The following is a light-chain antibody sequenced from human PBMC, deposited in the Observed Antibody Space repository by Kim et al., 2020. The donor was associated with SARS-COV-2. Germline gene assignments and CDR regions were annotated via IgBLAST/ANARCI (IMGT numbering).Light chain of an antibody. CDR2: DVT. CDR3: SSYAGSLYF. CDR1: IIDVGAYNY. Sequence: PVHSLAIACTVPIIDVGAYNYVSWYQQHPGKAPKVMIYDVTKRPSGFPDRFSGSKSGNTASLTISGLQPEDEADYYCSSYAGSLYFFGTGTKVTVL. V-gene: IGLV2-11*03. J-gene: IGLJ1*01.